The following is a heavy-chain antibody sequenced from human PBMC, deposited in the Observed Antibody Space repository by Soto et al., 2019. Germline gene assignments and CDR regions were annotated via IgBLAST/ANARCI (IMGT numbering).Heavy chain of an antibody. J-gene: IGHJ3*02. Sequence: EVQLVESGGGLVQPGGSLRLSCAASGFTFSSYDMHWVRQATGKGLEWVSAIGTAGDTYYPGSVKGRFTISRENAKNSLYLQNNSLRGGDTAVYYVDWGPYYDFWSGYDAFDIWGQGTMVTVSS. D-gene: IGHD3-3*01. V-gene: IGHV3-13*01. CDR2: IGTAGDT. CDR1: GFTFSSYD. CDR3: DWGPYYDFWSGYDAFDI.